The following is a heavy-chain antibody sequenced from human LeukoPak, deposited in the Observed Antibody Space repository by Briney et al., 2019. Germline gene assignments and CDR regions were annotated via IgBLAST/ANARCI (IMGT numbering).Heavy chain of an antibody. D-gene: IGHD6-19*01. CDR1: GGSISSYY. CDR3: ARMLGSGGDGNDDFDI. CDR2: IYYSGST. Sequence: NPSETLSLTCAVSGGSISSYYWSWIRQPPGKGLEWIGYIYYSGSTNYNPSLKSRVTISVDTSKNQFSLKLSSVTAADTAVYYCARMLGSGGDGNDDFDIWGQGTMVTVSS. J-gene: IGHJ3*02. V-gene: IGHV4-59*08.